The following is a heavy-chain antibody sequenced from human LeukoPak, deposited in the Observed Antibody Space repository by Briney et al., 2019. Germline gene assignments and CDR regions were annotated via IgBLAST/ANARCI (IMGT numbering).Heavy chain of an antibody. CDR2: ISGSGRST. V-gene: IGHV3-23*01. CDR1: GFTFSSYA. Sequence: GGSLRLSCAASGFTFSSYAMSWVRQAPGKGLEWVSAISGSGRSTYYADSVKGRFTISRDNSKNTLYLQMNSLRAEDTAVYYCAKDVYSSGWYRGPDDAFDIWGQGTMVTVSS. CDR3: AKDVYSSGWYRGPDDAFDI. J-gene: IGHJ3*02. D-gene: IGHD6-19*01.